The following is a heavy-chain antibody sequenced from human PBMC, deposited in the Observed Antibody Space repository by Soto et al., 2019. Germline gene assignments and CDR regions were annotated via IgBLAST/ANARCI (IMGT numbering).Heavy chain of an antibody. Sequence: KTSETLSLTCTVSVGSISSSSYYWGWIRQPPGKGLEWIGSIYYSGSTYYNPSLKSRVTISVDTSKNQFSLKLSSVTAADTAVYYCARHYYVYYGMDVWGQGTTVTVSS. CDR3: ARHYYVYYGMDV. J-gene: IGHJ6*02. D-gene: IGHD3-10*02. CDR1: VGSISSSSYY. V-gene: IGHV4-39*01. CDR2: IYYSGST.